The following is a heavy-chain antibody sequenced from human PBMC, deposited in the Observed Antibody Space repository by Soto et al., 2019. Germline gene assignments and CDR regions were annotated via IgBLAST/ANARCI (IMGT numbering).Heavy chain of an antibody. D-gene: IGHD2-15*01. Sequence: QVQLVESGGDLVKPGGSLRLSCAASGFTFSDYYMSWIRQAPGKGPEWVSYISNSGSTIYYADSVQGRFTISRDNAWNSLYLEMNSLRAEDTAVYYCARQGWVVAAFFDYWGQGTLVTVSS. CDR1: GFTFSDYY. V-gene: IGHV3-11*01. J-gene: IGHJ4*02. CDR2: ISNSGSTI. CDR3: ARQGWVVAAFFDY.